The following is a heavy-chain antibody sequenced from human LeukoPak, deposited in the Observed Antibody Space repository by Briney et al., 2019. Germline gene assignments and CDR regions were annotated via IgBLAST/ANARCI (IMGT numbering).Heavy chain of an antibody. Sequence: SETLSLTCAVYGGSFSGYYWSWTRQPPGKGLEWIGYIYYSGSTNYNPSLKSRVTISVDTSKNQFSLKLSSVTAADTAVYYCARGRLTTVTSYYFDYWGQGTLVTVSS. J-gene: IGHJ4*02. V-gene: IGHV4-59*01. CDR3: ARGRLTTVTSYYFDY. D-gene: IGHD4-11*01. CDR2: IYYSGST. CDR1: GGSFSGYY.